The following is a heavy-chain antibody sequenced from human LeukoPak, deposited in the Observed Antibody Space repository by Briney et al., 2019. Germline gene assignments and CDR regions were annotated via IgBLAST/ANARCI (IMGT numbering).Heavy chain of an antibody. CDR1: GXTFSSYW. D-gene: IGHD1-26*01. V-gene: IGHV3-74*01. Sequence: GGSLRLSCAASGXTFSSYWMHWVRQAPGKGLVWVSRINSDGSSTTYADSVKGRFTISRDNAKNTLYLQMNSLRAEDTAVYYCAASSGGSYYFDYWGQGTLVTVSS. CDR3: AASSGGSYYFDY. CDR2: INSDGSST. J-gene: IGHJ4*02.